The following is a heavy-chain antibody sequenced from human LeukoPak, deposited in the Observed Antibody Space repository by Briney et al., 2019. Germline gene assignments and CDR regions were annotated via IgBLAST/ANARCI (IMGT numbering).Heavy chain of an antibody. CDR1: GFTVSSNY. J-gene: IGHJ6*03. D-gene: IGHD4-17*01. CDR2: IYSGGST. V-gene: IGHV3-66*01. Sequence: GGSLRLSCAASGFTVSSNYMSWVRQAPGKGLEWVSVIYSGGSTYYADSVKGRFTISRDNSKNTLDLQMSSLRAEDTAVYYCAKTTTMDVWGKGTTVTVSS. CDR3: AKTTTMDV.